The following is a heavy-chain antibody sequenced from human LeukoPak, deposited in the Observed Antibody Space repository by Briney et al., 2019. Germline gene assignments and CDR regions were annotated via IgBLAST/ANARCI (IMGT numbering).Heavy chain of an antibody. J-gene: IGHJ4*02. Sequence: ASAKVSCKASGGTFSSYAISWVRQAPGQGLEWMGWMNPNSGNTGYAQKFQGRVTMTRNTSISTAYMELSSLRSEDTAVYYCARGSGYSGYGGFDYWGQGTLVTVSS. CDR2: MNPNSGNT. CDR1: GGTFSSYA. D-gene: IGHD5-12*01. CDR3: ARGSGYSGYGGFDY. V-gene: IGHV1-8*02.